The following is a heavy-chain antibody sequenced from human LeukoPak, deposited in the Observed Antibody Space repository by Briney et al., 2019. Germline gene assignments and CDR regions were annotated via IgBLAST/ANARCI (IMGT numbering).Heavy chain of an antibody. CDR1: GFTFSTHA. Sequence: GGSLRLSCAASGFTFSTHAMSWVRQAPGKGLEWVSAISGSGGRTYHADSVKGRFTISRDNSKNTLFLQMTSLRAEDTAIYYCAMTMKYCSGGTCQEAFAIWGQGTMVTVSS. CDR2: ISGSGGRT. CDR3: AMTMKYCSGGTCQEAFAI. V-gene: IGHV3-23*01. J-gene: IGHJ3*02. D-gene: IGHD2-15*01.